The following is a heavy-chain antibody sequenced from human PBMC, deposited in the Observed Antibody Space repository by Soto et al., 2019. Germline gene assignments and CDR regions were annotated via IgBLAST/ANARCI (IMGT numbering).Heavy chain of an antibody. D-gene: IGHD3-16*01. V-gene: IGHV3-13*01. J-gene: IGHJ4*02. Sequence: EVQLVESGGGLVQPGGSLRLSCAASGFTFSNYDMHWVHQTTGKGLEWVSGIGTVGDTYYSGSVKGRFSISRENAKNSFYLQMNSLRAEETAVYYCASGGLYICGQGTLVTVSS. CDR1: GFTFSNYD. CDR3: ASGGLYI. CDR2: IGTVGDT.